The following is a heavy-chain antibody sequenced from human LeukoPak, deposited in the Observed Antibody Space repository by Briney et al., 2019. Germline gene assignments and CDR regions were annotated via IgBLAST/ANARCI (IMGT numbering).Heavy chain of an antibody. CDR3: ARGGSNNYYYYMDV. Sequence: PSETLSLTCTVSGASISSDSYYWNWIRQPAGKGLEWIGRIYPSGSPNYNPSLKSRVTISLDTSKNQFSLRLSSMTTADTGVYYCARGGSNNYYYYMDVWGKGTTVTISS. J-gene: IGHJ6*03. D-gene: IGHD2/OR15-2a*01. CDR2: IYPSGSP. CDR1: GASISSDSYY. V-gene: IGHV4-61*02.